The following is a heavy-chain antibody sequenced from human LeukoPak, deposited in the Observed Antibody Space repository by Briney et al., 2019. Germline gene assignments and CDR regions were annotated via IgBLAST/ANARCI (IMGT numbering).Heavy chain of an antibody. CDR1: GGSISSSNW. Sequence: KASETLSLTCAVSGGSISSSNWWSWVRQPPGKGLEWIGEIYHSGSTNYNPSLKSRVTISVDKSKNQFSLKLGSVTAADTAVYYCASGTSGSYTGDAFDIWGQGTMVTVSS. J-gene: IGHJ3*02. CDR3: ASGTSGSYTGDAFDI. D-gene: IGHD1-26*01. CDR2: IYHSGST. V-gene: IGHV4-4*02.